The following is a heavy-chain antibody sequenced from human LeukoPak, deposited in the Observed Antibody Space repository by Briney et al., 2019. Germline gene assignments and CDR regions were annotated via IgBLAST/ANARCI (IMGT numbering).Heavy chain of an antibody. D-gene: IGHD3-22*01. CDR2: INPNSGDT. J-gene: IGHJ4*02. CDR3: APTLNYYDSSGYSSPFDY. CDR1: GYTFTDYY. Sequence: ASVKVSCTASGYTFTDYYMHWVRQAPGQGLELMGWINPNSGDTNYAQKVQGRVTITSDTSISTAFIELSGLRSDDTAVYYCAPTLNYYDSSGYSSPFDYWGQGALVTVSS. V-gene: IGHV1-2*02.